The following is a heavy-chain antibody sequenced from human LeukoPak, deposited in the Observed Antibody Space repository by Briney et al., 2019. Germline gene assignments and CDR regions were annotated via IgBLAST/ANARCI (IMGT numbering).Heavy chain of an antibody. Sequence: GGSLRLSCAASGFTFSSYWMSWVRQAPGKGLEWVANIKQDGSEKYYVDSVKGRFTISRDNAKNLLYLQMNSLRAEDTAVYYCAREGLLWFGELSFFDYWGQGTLVTVSS. J-gene: IGHJ4*02. CDR3: AREGLLWFGELSFFDY. D-gene: IGHD3-10*01. CDR2: IKQDGSEK. CDR1: GFTFSSYW. V-gene: IGHV3-7*01.